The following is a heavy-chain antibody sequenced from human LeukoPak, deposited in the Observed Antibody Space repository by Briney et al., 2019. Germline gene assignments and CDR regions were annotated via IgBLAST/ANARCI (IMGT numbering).Heavy chain of an antibody. CDR3: ARDNRATAIDS. J-gene: IGHJ4*02. V-gene: IGHV3-23*01. Sequence: PGGSLRLSCAASGFTFSSYPLAWVRQAPGKGLEWVSEIGDSGDTTYNADSVKGRFTISRDNSRNSLYLQMNSLRVEDTAVYYCARDNRATAIDSWGQGTLVTVSS. D-gene: IGHD5-18*01. CDR2: IGDSGDTT. CDR1: GFTFSSYP.